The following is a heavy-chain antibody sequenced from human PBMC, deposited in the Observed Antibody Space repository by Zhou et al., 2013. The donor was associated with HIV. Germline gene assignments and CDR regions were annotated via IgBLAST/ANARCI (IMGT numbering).Heavy chain of an antibody. D-gene: IGHD6-19*01. Sequence: QVHLVQSGDEVKKPGASVKVSCKAAGYTFTLYDVSWVRQAPGQGLEWMGWISGDNGNTNYSRKFQGRVTMTTDRYTSTAYLELRRLRYDDTAVYYCARRPTANPTIAMAGWSAVTFDVVGPRDKGHRLF. CDR2: ISGDNGNT. CDR3: ARRPTANPTIAMAGWSAVTFDV. V-gene: IGHV1-18*01. CDR1: GYTFTLYD. J-gene: IGHJ3*01.